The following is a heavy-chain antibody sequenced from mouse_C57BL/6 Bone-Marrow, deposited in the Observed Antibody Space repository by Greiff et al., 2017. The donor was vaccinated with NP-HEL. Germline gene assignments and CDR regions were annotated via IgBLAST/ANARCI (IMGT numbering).Heavy chain of an antibody. CDR1: GFTFSSYA. Sequence: VQLKESGGGLVKPGGSLKLSCAASGFTFSSYAMSWVRQTPEKRLEWVATISDGGSYTYYPDNVKGRFTISRDNAKNHLYLQMSHLKSEDTAMYYCAREEIYYYGSSYPSWFAYWGQGTLVTVSA. CDR3: AREEIYYYGSSYPSWFAY. J-gene: IGHJ3*01. D-gene: IGHD1-1*01. CDR2: ISDGGSYT. V-gene: IGHV5-4*01.